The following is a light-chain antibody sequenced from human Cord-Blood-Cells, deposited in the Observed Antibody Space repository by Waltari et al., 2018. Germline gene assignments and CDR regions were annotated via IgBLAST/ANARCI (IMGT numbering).Light chain of an antibody. J-gene: IGKJ2*01. CDR3: MHRIDFPYT. V-gene: IGKV2-40*01. CDR2: TLS. CDR1: QSLLDSDDGNLY. Sequence: DILMTQTPLSLPVTPGEPAPISCRSNQSLLDSDDGNLYLGWYLQNPRQSPRLLLYTLSYRGSGVPDRFSGSGSGTDFTLKISRVAAEDVGVYYCMHRIDFPYTFGQGTKVELK.